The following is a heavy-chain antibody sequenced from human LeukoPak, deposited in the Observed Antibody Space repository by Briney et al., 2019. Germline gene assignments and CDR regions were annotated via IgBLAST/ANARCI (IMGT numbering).Heavy chain of an antibody. V-gene: IGHV1-18*01. J-gene: IGHJ4*02. D-gene: IGHD6-19*01. CDR3: ARSSSGWSVDF. CDR2: INSAEGGT. Sequence: ASVKVSCKASGYMFTHYGVSWVRQAPGQGLEWMGWINSAEGGTLYAENLQGRVTLTTDTSTSTLYMELRTLRSDDAAVYYCARSSSGWSVDFWGQGTLVTVSS. CDR1: GYMFTHYG.